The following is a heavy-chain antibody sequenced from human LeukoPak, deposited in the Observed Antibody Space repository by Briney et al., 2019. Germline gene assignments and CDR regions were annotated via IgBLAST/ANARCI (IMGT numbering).Heavy chain of an antibody. J-gene: IGHJ4*02. D-gene: IGHD6-19*01. CDR3: ARGQYSSGPEDY. Sequence: PGGSLRLSCAASGFIFSTYSMNWVRQAPGKGLEWVSYISSSSDTIYYADSVKGRFTIFRDSAKNSLYLQMNSLRAEDTAVYYCARGQYSSGPEDYWGQGTLVTVSS. CDR1: GFIFSTYS. V-gene: IGHV3-48*01. CDR2: ISSSSDTI.